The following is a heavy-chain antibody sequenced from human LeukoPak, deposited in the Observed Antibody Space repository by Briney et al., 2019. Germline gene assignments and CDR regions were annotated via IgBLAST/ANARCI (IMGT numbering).Heavy chain of an antibody. CDR3: AKDDAWLQYGN. CDR1: GFTFSSNG. Sequence: PGGSLRLSCAASGFTFSSNGMNWVRQAPGKGLEWVSGISPNGVITYYADSVKGRFTISRDNSKGTVYLQMNSLRPEDTAVYYCAKDDAWLQYGNWGRGTLVTVSS. J-gene: IGHJ4*02. D-gene: IGHD5-24*01. CDR2: ISPNGVIT. V-gene: IGHV3-23*01.